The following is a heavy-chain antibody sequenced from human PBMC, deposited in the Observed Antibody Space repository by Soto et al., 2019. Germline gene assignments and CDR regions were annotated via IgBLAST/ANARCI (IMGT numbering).Heavy chain of an antibody. CDR3: ARDRTGYSSFDY. Sequence: ASETLSLTCTVSGGSISSSSYYWGWIRQPPGKGLEWIGSIYYSGSTYYNPSLKSRVTISVDTSKNHFSLKLSSVTAADTAVYYCARDRTGYSSFDYWGQGTLVTVSS. V-gene: IGHV4-39*07. J-gene: IGHJ4*02. CDR2: IYYSGST. CDR1: GGSISSSSYY. D-gene: IGHD2-15*01.